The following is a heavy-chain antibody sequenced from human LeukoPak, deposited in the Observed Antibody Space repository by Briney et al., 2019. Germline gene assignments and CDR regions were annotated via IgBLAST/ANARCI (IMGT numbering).Heavy chain of an antibody. V-gene: IGHV4-30-2*01. CDR2: IYHSGST. CDR1: GGSISSGGYS. Sequence: PSQTLSLTCVVSGGSISSGGYSWSWIRQPPGKGLEWIGYIYHSGSTYYNPSLKSRVTISVDRSKNQFSLKLSSVTAADTAVYYCARTIGAGTTGNNWFDPWGQGTLVTVSS. J-gene: IGHJ5*02. D-gene: IGHD1-1*01. CDR3: ARTIGAGTTGNNWFDP.